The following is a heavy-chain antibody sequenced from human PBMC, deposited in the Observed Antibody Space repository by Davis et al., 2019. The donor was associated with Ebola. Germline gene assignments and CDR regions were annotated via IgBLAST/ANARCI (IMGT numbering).Heavy chain of an antibody. CDR1: GGSFSGYY. Sequence: MPSQTLSPTCAVYGGSFSGYYWSWIRQPPGKGLEWIGEINHSGSTNYNPSLKSRVTISVDTSKNQFSLKLSSVTAADTAVYYCASLKGLLHYYYGMDVWGQGTTVTVSS. D-gene: IGHD2-15*01. V-gene: IGHV4-34*01. CDR3: ASLKGLLHYYYGMDV. J-gene: IGHJ6*02. CDR2: INHSGST.